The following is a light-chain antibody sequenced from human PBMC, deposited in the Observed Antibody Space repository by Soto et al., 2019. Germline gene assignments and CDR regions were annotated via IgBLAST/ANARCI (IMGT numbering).Light chain of an antibody. CDR1: QNIRSK. V-gene: IGKV3-15*01. Sequence: EVLMTQSPATLSVSPGERATLSCRASQNIRSKLAWYQQKPGQAPRLLISGASTRATGIPARFSGSGSGTEFTIIISILQSEDFEVYYCQQYNNWPLITFGQGTRLEI. CDR3: QQYNNWPLIT. J-gene: IGKJ5*01. CDR2: GAS.